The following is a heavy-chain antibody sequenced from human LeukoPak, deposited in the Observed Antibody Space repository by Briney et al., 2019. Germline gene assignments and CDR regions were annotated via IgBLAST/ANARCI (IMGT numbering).Heavy chain of an antibody. J-gene: IGHJ4*02. CDR3: ATSSQYYYDSSGYYFLY. D-gene: IGHD3-22*01. CDR2: IKQDGSEK. CDR1: GFTFSSYA. V-gene: IGHV3-7*01. Sequence: GGSLRLSCAASGFTFSSYAMSWVRQAPGKGLEWVANIKQDGSEKYYVDSVRGRFTISRDNAKNSLYLQMNSLRAEDTAVYYCATSSQYYYDSSGYYFLYWGQGTLVTVSS.